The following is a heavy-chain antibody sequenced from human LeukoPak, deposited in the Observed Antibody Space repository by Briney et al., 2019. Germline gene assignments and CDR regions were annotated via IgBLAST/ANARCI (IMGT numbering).Heavy chain of an antibody. V-gene: IGHV4-4*07. J-gene: IGHJ4*02. CDR1: GGSISTYY. Sequence: PSETLSLTCSVSGGSISTYYWSWIRQSAGKGLEWIGRIYKSRSSNYNPSLKSRVTMSVDTSKNQFSLKLSSVTAADTAVYYCARVSLVRGAPDYYFDYWGQGTLVTVSS. D-gene: IGHD3-10*01. CDR2: IYKSRSS. CDR3: ARVSLVRGAPDYYFDY.